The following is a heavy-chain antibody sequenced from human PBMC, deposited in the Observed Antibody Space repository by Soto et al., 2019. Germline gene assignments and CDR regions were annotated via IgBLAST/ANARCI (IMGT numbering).Heavy chain of an antibody. D-gene: IGHD2-2*01. Sequence: QVQLVQSGAEVKKPGASVKVSCKASGYTFTSYGISWVRQAPGQGLEWMGWISAYNGNTNYAQKLQGRVTMTTDTSTSTAYMELRSLRSDDTAVYYCARLLGYSSSTSCFYYYYYYMDVWGKGTTVTVSS. V-gene: IGHV1-18*01. J-gene: IGHJ6*03. CDR1: GYTFTSYG. CDR3: ARLLGYSSSTSCFYYYYYYMDV. CDR2: ISAYNGNT.